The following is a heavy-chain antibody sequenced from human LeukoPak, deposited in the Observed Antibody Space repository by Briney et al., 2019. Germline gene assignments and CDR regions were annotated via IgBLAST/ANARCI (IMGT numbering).Heavy chain of an antibody. D-gene: IGHD5-12*01. J-gene: IGHJ5*02. Sequence: PGGSLRLSCAASGFTFDDYAMHWVRQAPGKGLEWVSGISWNSGSIGYADSVKGRFTISRDNAKNSLYLQMNSLRAEDTAVYYCARVATIDDYWFDPWGQGTLVTVSS. CDR1: GFTFDDYA. CDR3: ARVATIDDYWFDP. V-gene: IGHV3-9*01. CDR2: ISWNSGSI.